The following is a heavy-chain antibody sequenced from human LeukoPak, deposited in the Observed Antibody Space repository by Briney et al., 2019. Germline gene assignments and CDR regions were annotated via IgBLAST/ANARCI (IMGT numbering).Heavy chain of an antibody. J-gene: IGHJ3*02. V-gene: IGHV3-23*01. CDR1: GFTFSSYA. CDR3: AKTIAAAGPRDAFDI. CDR2: INNSGGST. Sequence: GGSLRLSCTASGFTFSSYAMNWVRQAPGKGLAWVSGINNSGGSTYYADSVKGRFTISRDNSKNTLYLQMNSLRAEDTAVYYCAKTIAAAGPRDAFDIWGQGTMVTVSS. D-gene: IGHD6-13*01.